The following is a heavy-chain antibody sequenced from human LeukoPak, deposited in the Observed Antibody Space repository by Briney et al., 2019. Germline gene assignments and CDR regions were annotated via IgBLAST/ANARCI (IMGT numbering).Heavy chain of an antibody. D-gene: IGHD6-6*01. Sequence: ASVKVSCKASGYTFTGYYMHWVRQAPGQGLEWMGWINPNSGGTNYAQKFQGRVTMTRDTSISTAYMELSRLRSDDTAVYYCARVVGSSSSGTGYWGQGTLVTVSS. J-gene: IGHJ4*02. CDR2: INPNSGGT. V-gene: IGHV1-2*02. CDR3: ARVVGSSSSGTGY. CDR1: GYTFTGYY.